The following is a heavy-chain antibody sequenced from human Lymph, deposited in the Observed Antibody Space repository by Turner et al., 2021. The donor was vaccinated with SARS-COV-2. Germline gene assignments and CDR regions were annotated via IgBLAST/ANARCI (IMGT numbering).Heavy chain of an antibody. Sequence: QVQLVQSGAEVKKPGASVKVSYKASGYTFNGSYMQLVRQAPGQGLEWMGWINPNSGGTNYAQKFQGRVTMTRDTSISAVYMELSRLRSDDTAVYYCARDVERYNDFWSGYSGGYGMDVWGQGTTVTVSS. CDR2: INPNSGGT. CDR3: ARDVERYNDFWSGYSGGYGMDV. J-gene: IGHJ6*02. CDR1: GYTFNGSY. D-gene: IGHD3-3*01. V-gene: IGHV1-2*02.